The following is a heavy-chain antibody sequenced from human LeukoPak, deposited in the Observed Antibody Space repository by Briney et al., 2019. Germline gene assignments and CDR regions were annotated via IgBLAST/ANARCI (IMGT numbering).Heavy chain of an antibody. CDR1: GGSISSEGYS. J-gene: IGHJ4*02. CDR3: ARETWGYGAFDY. Sequence: SETLSLTCAVSGGSISSEGYSWSWFRQPPGKGLEWIGYIYHSGNTYYNPSLKSRVAISVDRSKNQFSLRLSSVTAADTAVYYCARETWGYGAFDYWGQGTLVTVSS. V-gene: IGHV4-30-2*01. D-gene: IGHD4-17*01. CDR2: IYHSGNT.